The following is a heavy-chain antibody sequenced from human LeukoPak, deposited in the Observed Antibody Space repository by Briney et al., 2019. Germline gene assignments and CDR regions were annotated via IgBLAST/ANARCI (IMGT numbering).Heavy chain of an antibody. V-gene: IGHV3-23*01. CDR3: AKRAIQLWLGY. J-gene: IGHJ4*02. CDR2: ISGSGAST. Sequence: GGSLRLSCAASGFTFSSYAMSWVRQAPGKGLEWVSAISGSGASTYYADSVKGRFTISRDNSKNTLYLQMNSLRAEDTSVYYCAKRAIQLWLGYWGQGTLVTVSS. D-gene: IGHD5-18*01. CDR1: GFTFSSYA.